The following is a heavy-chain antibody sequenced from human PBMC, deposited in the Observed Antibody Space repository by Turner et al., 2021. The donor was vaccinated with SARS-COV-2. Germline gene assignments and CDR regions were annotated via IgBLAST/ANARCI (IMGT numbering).Heavy chain of an antibody. J-gene: IGHJ4*02. Sequence: EVQVLESGGGLVQPGGSLRLSCAASGFTFSSYAMNWVSQAPGKGLEWVSTISNGAGYTYYADSVKGRFTISRDNSKNTLYLQMNSLRAEDTAIYYCANDQGYGFQYWGQGTLVTVSS. CDR3: ANDQGYGFQY. D-gene: IGHD5-18*01. CDR1: GFTFSSYA. CDR2: ISNGAGYT. V-gene: IGHV3-23*01.